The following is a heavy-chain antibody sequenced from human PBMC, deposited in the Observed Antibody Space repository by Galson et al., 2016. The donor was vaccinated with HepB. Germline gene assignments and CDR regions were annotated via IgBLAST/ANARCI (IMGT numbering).Heavy chain of an antibody. V-gene: IGHV3-11*01. Sequence: SLRLSCAASGFTFSDYYMSWIRQPPGKGLEWISYVSSSGSTISYVDSVKGRFTISRDNAKNSVFLQMDSLRAEDTAIYYCARERRRYNWFDSWGQGALVTVSS. CDR2: VSSSGSTI. CDR1: GFTFSDYY. J-gene: IGHJ5*01. CDR3: ARERRRYNWFDS.